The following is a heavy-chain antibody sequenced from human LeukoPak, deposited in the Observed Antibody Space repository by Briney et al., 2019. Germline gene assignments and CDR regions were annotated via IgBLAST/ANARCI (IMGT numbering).Heavy chain of an antibody. Sequence: GGSLRLSCAASGFTLSPYWMHWVRHAPGKGLVWVSRINSDGSSTTYADSVKGRFTISRENTKNTLYLQKNILRAEDTAVYYCTRARCSRTSCNTESDYWGQGTLVTVSS. D-gene: IGHD2-2*01. J-gene: IGHJ4*02. V-gene: IGHV3-74*03. CDR2: INSDGSST. CDR3: TRARCSRTSCNTESDY. CDR1: GFTLSPYW.